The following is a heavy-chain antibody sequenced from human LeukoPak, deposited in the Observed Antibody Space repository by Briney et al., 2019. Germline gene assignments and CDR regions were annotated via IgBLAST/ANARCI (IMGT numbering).Heavy chain of an antibody. V-gene: IGHV3-48*04. D-gene: IGHD3-10*01. CDR3: ARDWHYGSGSYGSYYYYYGMDV. CDR2: ISGTGTT. Sequence: GGSLRLSCAASGFTFSSYSMSWIRQAPGKGLEWISHISGTGTTYYADSVKGRFTISRDNAKNSLYLQMNSLRAEDTAVYYCARDWHYGSGSYGSYYYYYGMDVWGQGTTVTVSS. J-gene: IGHJ6*02. CDR1: GFTFSSYS.